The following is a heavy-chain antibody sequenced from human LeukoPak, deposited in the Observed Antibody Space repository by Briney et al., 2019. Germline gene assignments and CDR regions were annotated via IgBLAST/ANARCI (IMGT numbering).Heavy chain of an antibody. J-gene: IGHJ4*02. CDR1: GGSFSGYY. CDR3: ATPGGYSSSSSLYY. CDR2: INHSGST. Sequence: SETLSLTCAVYGGSFSGYYWSWIRQPPGKGLEWIGEINHSGSTNYNPSLKSRVTISVDTSKNQFSLKLSSVTAAETAVYYCATPGGYSSSSSLYYWGQGTLVTVSS. D-gene: IGHD6-6*01. V-gene: IGHV4-34*01.